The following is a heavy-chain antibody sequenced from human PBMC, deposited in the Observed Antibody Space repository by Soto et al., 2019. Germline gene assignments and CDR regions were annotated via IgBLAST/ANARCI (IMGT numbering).Heavy chain of an antibody. V-gene: IGHV3-30*18. J-gene: IGHJ4*02. Sequence: GSLRLSCAASGWTFSSYGMHWVRQAPGKGLEWVAVISYDGSNKYYADSVKGRFTISRDNPKNTLYLQMNSLRAEDTAVYYCAKSTVTTYFDYWGQGTLVTVSS. CDR1: GWTFSSYG. D-gene: IGHD4-4*01. CDR3: AKSTVTTYFDY. CDR2: ISYDGSNK.